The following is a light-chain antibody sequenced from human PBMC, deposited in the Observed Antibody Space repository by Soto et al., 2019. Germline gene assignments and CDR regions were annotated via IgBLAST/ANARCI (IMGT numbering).Light chain of an antibody. J-gene: IGKJ1*01. V-gene: IGKV1-27*01. CDR1: QGIRHY. CDR3: QNFDSAPQT. CDR2: EAS. Sequence: DIQMTQSPSSLSASVGDRVTITCRASQGIRHYLAWYQQKPGKVPKLLIYEASNLQSGVPSRFRGGGSGTEFTLTISSLQPEDVATYYCQNFDSAPQTCGQGTKVEIK.